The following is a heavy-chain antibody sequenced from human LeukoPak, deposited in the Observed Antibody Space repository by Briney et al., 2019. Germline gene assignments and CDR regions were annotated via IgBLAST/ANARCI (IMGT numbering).Heavy chain of an antibody. V-gene: IGHV1-2*04. CDR1: GYTFTGYY. CDR3: ARGGSGSSQTPFDY. Sequence: ASVKVSCKASGYTFTGYYMHWVRQAPGQGLEWMGWINPNSGGTNYAQKFQGWVTMTRDTSISTAYMELSRLRSDDTAVYYCARGGSGSSQTPFDYWGQGTLVTVSS. J-gene: IGHJ4*02. CDR2: INPNSGGT. D-gene: IGHD1-26*01.